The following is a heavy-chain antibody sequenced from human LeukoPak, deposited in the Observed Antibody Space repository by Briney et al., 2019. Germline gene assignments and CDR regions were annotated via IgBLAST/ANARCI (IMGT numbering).Heavy chain of an antibody. CDR2: IYQSGSS. J-gene: IGHJ5*01. Sequence: SETLSLTCAVSGGSIGSRNWWSWARQPPGKGLQWIGEIYQSGSSIYNPSLRSRVTISVDKSKNQFSLKLSSVTAADTAVYYCASRYYDILTGSRWFDSWGQGTLVTVSS. V-gene: IGHV4-4*02. CDR3: ASRYYDILTGSRWFDS. D-gene: IGHD3-9*01. CDR1: GGSIGSRNW.